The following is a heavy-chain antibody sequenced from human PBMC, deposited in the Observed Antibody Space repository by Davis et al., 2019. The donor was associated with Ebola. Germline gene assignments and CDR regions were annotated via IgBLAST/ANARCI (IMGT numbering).Heavy chain of an antibody. J-gene: IGHJ5*02. CDR3: ARVQIPATAIPEWVWFDP. D-gene: IGHD2-2*02. CDR2: INHSGST. V-gene: IGHV4-34*01. CDR1: GGSFSGYY. Sequence: SETLSLTCAVYGGSFSGYYWNWIRQPPGKGLEWIGEINHSGSTNYNPSLKSRVTISVDTSKNQFSLKLSSVTAADTAVYYCARVQIPATAIPEWVWFDPWGQGTLVTVSS.